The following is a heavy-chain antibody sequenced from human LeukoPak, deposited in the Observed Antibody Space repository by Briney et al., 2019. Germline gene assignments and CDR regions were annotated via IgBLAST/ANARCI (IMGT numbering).Heavy chain of an antibody. J-gene: IGHJ4*02. CDR2: IGGSGSTI. Sequence: GGSLRLSCAVSGFPFSVYEMNWVRQAPGKGLEWVSNIGGSGSTIYYADSVKGRFSISRDNAKSSLYLQMNSLRVEDTAVYYCALLAVASDFDYWGQGALVTVSS. D-gene: IGHD6-19*01. V-gene: IGHV3-48*03. CDR3: ALLAVASDFDY. CDR1: GFPFSVYE.